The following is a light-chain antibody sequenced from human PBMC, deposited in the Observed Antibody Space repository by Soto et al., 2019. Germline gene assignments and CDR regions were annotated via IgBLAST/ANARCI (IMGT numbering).Light chain of an antibody. V-gene: IGKV3-20*01. CDR1: QSVSKNF. J-gene: IGKJ1*01. CDR3: QQYGSSPRT. Sequence: EIVLTQSPGTLSLSPGERATLSCRASQSVSKNFLAWYQQKPGQAPRLLIYGASSRATGIPDRFSGSGSGTDFTLTISRLEPEDFAVYYCQQYGSSPRTFGQGTKVDIK. CDR2: GAS.